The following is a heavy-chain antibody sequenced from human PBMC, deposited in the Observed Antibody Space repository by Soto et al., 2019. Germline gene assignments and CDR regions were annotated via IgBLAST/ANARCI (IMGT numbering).Heavy chain of an antibody. CDR1: GGTFSSYT. CDR2: IIPILGIA. J-gene: IGHJ4*02. Sequence: SVEVSCKASGGTFSSYTISWVRQAPGQGLEWMGRIIPILGIANYAQKFQGRVTIIADKSTSTAYMELSSLRSEDTAVYYCARVNNRYCSGGSCYFLWGQGTLVTVSS. D-gene: IGHD2-15*01. CDR3: ARVNNRYCSGGSCYFL. V-gene: IGHV1-69*02.